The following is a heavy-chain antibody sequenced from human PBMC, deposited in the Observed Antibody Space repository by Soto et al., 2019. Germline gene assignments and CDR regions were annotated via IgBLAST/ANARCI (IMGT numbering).Heavy chain of an antibody. Sequence: QVQLVQSGAEVKQPGASVRVSCKASGDTHTIYFIHWLRQAPGQGLEWMGWINSVSGGANYAPRLQSSVAMTRARSSATAFMELRRLRSADTAVYYCARGGSYYAHWGQGTLVTVSS. V-gene: IGHV1-2*02. D-gene: IGHD1-26*01. CDR1: GDTHTIYF. CDR2: INSVSGGA. J-gene: IGHJ4*02. CDR3: ARGGSYYAH.